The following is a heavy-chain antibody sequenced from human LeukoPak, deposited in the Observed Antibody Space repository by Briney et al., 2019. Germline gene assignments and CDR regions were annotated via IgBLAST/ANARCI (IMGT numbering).Heavy chain of an antibody. CDR2: IRSKANSYAT. D-gene: IGHD6-19*01. CDR3: TSFLSVAGINY. J-gene: IGHJ4*02. V-gene: IGHV3-73*01. Sequence: PGGSLRLSCAASGFTFSGSAMPWVRQASGKGLEWVGRIRSKANSYATAYAASVKGRFTISRDDSKNTAYLQMNSLKTEDTAVYYCTSFLSVAGINYWGQGTLVTVSS. CDR1: GFTFSGSA.